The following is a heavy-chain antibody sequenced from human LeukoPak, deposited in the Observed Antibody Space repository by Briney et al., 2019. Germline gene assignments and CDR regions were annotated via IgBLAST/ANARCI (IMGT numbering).Heavy chain of an antibody. CDR2: IKQDGSEK. V-gene: IGHV3-7*01. CDR1: GFSFSSYW. D-gene: IGHD4-11*01. J-gene: IGHJ6*03. Sequence: GGSLRLSCAASGFSFSSYWMSWVRQAPGKGLEWVANIKQDGSEKYYVDSVKGRFTISRDNAKNSLYLQMNSLRAEDTAVYYCARGSLTTPSYYYYYYYMDVWGKGTTVTVSS. CDR3: ARGSLTTPSYYYYYYYMDV.